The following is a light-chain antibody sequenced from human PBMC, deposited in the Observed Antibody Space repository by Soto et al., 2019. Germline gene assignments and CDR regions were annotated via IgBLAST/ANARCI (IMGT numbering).Light chain of an antibody. CDR2: DTH. CDR3: GTWDSSLRSVV. Sequence: QSVLTQPPSVSAAPGQKVTISCSGSSSNIENNYVSWYQQLPGTAPKLLIYDTHKRPSRIPDRFSGSRSGTSATLGITGLQTGDEADYYCGTWDSSLRSVVFGGGTKLTVL. J-gene: IGLJ2*01. CDR1: SSNIENNY. V-gene: IGLV1-51*01.